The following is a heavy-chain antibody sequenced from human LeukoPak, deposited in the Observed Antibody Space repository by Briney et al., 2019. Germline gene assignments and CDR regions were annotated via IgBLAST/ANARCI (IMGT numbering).Heavy chain of an antibody. CDR3: ARDYDILTGEAH. V-gene: IGHV1-2*02. J-gene: IGHJ4*02. Sequence: GASVKVSCKASGYTFTGDYMHWVRQAPGQGLEWMGWINPNSGGTNYAQKFQGRVTMTRDTSISTAYMELSRLRSDDTAVYYCARDYDILTGEAHWGQGTLVTVSS. CDR1: GYTFTGDY. D-gene: IGHD3-9*01. CDR2: INPNSGGT.